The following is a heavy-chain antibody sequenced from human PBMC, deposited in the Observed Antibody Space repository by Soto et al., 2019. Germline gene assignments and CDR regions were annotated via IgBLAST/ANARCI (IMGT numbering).Heavy chain of an antibody. CDR2: IYSSGTT. V-gene: IGHV4-59*01. CDR1: GGSISSYY. Sequence: PSETLSLTCTVSGGSISSYYWTWIRQSPGKGLEWIGYIYSSGTTNYNPSLKSRVTMSLDTSKNQFSLRLSSVTAADTAVYFCARGELRVDWYFDLWGRGTLVTVSS. CDR3: ARGELRVDWYFDL. J-gene: IGHJ2*01. D-gene: IGHD3-16*01.